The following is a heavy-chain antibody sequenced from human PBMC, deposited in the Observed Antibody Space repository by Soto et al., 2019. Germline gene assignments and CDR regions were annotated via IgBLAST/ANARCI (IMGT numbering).Heavy chain of an antibody. CDR1: GFTFSSYA. Sequence: EVQLLESGGGLVQPGGSLRLSCAASGFTFSSYAMSWVRQAPGKGLEWVSTISGSGGSTYYADSVKGRFTISRDNSKNTLYQQVNSLRAEDTAVYYCAKCSPRYSSGLKAYYFDYWGQGTLVTVSS. CDR3: AKCSPRYSSGLKAYYFDY. CDR2: ISGSGGST. V-gene: IGHV3-23*01. D-gene: IGHD6-19*01. J-gene: IGHJ4*02.